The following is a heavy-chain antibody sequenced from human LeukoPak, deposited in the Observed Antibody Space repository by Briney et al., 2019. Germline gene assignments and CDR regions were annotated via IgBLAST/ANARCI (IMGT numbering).Heavy chain of an antibody. CDR1: GVTFNNYI. D-gene: IGHD6-13*01. V-gene: IGHV3-66*01. Sequence: PGGSLRLSCAASGVTFNNYIMSWVRQPPGKGLEWVSVIYSGGSTYYADSVKGRFTISRDNSKNTLYLKMNSLRAEDTAVYYCARDAGSSSWYREYYYYYMDVWGKGTTVTISS. J-gene: IGHJ6*03. CDR3: ARDAGSSSWYREYYYYYMDV. CDR2: IYSGGST.